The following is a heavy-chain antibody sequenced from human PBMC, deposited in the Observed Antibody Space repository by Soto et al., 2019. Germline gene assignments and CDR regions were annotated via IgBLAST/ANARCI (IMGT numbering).Heavy chain of an antibody. CDR3: ARDFVVVVAATGRGHGAFDI. D-gene: IGHD2-15*01. CDR2: ISAYNGNT. Sequence: ASVKVSCKASGYTFTSYGISWVRQAPGQGLEWMGWISAYNGNTNYAQKLQGRVTMTTDTSTSTAYMELRGLRSDDTAVYYCARDFVVVVAATGRGHGAFDIWGQGTMVTVSS. V-gene: IGHV1-18*01. J-gene: IGHJ3*02. CDR1: GYTFTSYG.